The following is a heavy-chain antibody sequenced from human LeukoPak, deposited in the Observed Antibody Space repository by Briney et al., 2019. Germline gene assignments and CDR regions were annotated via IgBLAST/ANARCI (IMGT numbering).Heavy chain of an antibody. D-gene: IGHD2-2*01. CDR2: IKQDGSEK. CDR1: GFTFSSYW. CDR3: ARECSSTSCPPDY. J-gene: IGHJ4*02. Sequence: PGGSLRLSCAASGFTFSSYWMSRVRQAPGKGLEWVANIKQDGSEKYYVDSVKGRFTISRDNAKNSLYLQMNSLRAEDTAVYYCARECSSTSCPPDYWGQGTLVTVSS. V-gene: IGHV3-7*03.